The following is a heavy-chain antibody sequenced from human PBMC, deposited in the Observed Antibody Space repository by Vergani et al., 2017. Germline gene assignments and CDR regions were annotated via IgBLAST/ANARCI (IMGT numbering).Heavy chain of an antibody. V-gene: IGHV3-21*01. Sequence: EVQLVESGGGLVKPGGSLRLSCAASGFTFSSYGMNWVRQAPGKGLEWVSSISSSSSYIYYADSVKGRFTISRDNAKNSLYLQMNSLRAEDTAVYYCARAFYDSSGYNPWGQGTLVTVSS. CDR2: ISSSSSYI. J-gene: IGHJ5*02. CDR3: ARAFYDSSGYNP. CDR1: GFTFSSYG. D-gene: IGHD3-22*01.